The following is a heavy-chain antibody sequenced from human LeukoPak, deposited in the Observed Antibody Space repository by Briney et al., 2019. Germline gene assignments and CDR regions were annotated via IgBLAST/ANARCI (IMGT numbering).Heavy chain of an antibody. J-gene: IGHJ6*04. CDR3: ARNRAANDV. CDR2: IKEDGSEK. CDR1: GFTFSAYW. Sequence: GGSLRLSCVVSGFTFSAYWMTWVRQAQGKGLKWVANIKEDGSEKYYVETAKGRFTISRDNAKNSLYLQMNSLRAEDMAVYYCARNRAANDVWGKGTTVTASS. V-gene: IGHV3-7*01. D-gene: IGHD4/OR15-4a*01.